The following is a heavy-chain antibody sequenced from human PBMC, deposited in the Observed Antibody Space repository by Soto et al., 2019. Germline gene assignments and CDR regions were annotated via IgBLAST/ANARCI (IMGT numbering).Heavy chain of an antibody. CDR1: GGSISRYY. D-gene: IGHD1-26*01. J-gene: IGHJ6*02. Sequence: SETLSLTCTVSGGSISRYYWSWVRQPPGKGLEWIGYIYYSGSTNYNPSLKSRVTISVDTSKNQFSLKLSSVTAADTAVYYCAREQAKGGYYYYGMDVWGQGTTVTVSS. CDR3: AREQAKGGYYYYGMDV. CDR2: IYYSGST. V-gene: IGHV4-59*08.